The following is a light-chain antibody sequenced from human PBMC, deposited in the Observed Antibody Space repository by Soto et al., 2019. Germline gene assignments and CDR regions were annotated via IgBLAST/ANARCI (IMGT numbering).Light chain of an antibody. V-gene: IGKV4-1*01. Sequence: DFVMTQAPDSLAVSLGEMATINCKSSQSVLYNSNNKNHLVWFQHKPGHPPKLLIDGASLRPSGATDRLIGRRSRTAFPLTMSNRQAEDMAIYFCQQYNSIPCTFGQGTKLEI. CDR2: GAS. CDR3: QQYNSIPCT. CDR1: QSVLYNSNNKNH. J-gene: IGKJ2*02.